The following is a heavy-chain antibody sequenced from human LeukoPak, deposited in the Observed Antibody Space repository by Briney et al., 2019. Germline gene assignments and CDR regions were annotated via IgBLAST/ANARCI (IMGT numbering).Heavy chain of an antibody. D-gene: IGHD7-27*01. CDR3: ARDSAGDYWLDP. J-gene: IGHJ5*02. CDR2: IYYSGRT. CDR1: GGPISGYY. Sequence: SETLSLTCTVSGGPISGYYWDWIRQPPGKGLEWIGSIYYSGRTSFNGSLKTRITMSVDTSKNQFSLKLTSVTTADTAVYFCARDSAGDYWLDPWGQGTPVTVSS. V-gene: IGHV4-59*01.